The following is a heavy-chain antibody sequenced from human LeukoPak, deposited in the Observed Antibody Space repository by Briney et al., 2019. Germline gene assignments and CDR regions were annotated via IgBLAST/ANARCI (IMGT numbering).Heavy chain of an antibody. CDR3: AKGQNSYSNFEPID. CDR1: GFTFSVYA. CDR2: LNKIGGTS. V-gene: IGHV3-23*01. J-gene: IGHJ1*01. D-gene: IGHD4-11*01. Sequence: GGSLRLSCEASGFTFSVYAMSWVRQAPGKGLERVSVLNKIGGTSSYADSVKGRFTISRDNSKNALYLQMNSLRVEDTAVYYCAKGQNSYSNFEPIDWGQGTLVTVSS.